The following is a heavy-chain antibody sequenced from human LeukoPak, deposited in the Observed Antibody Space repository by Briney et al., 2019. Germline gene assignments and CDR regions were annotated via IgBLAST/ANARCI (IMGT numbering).Heavy chain of an antibody. CDR1: GGSFSGYY. CDR2: INHSGST. V-gene: IGHV4-34*01. J-gene: IGHJ6*03. Sequence: SETLSLTCAVYGGSFSGYYWSWIRQPPGKGLEWIGEINHSGSTNYNPSLKSRVTISVDTSKNQFSLKLSSVTAADTAMYYCARHSRTYYYYMDVWGKGTTVTVSS. CDR3: ARHSRTYYYYMDV.